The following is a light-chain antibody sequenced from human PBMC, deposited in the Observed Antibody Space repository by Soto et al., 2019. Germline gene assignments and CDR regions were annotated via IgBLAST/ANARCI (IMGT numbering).Light chain of an antibody. CDR3: LQDYTFPYT. CDR2: AAS. V-gene: IGKV1-6*01. J-gene: IGKJ2*01. Sequence: AIQMTQSPSSLSTSVGDRVTITCRASQGISFDVAWYQQKPGQAPKRLVYAASSLQSGVPARFSGSVSGTDFTLTISILQPEDFATYYCLQDYTFPYTFGQGTKLEI. CDR1: QGISFD.